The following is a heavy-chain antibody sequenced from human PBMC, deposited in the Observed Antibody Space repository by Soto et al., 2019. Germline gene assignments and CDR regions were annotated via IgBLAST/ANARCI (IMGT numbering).Heavy chain of an antibody. Sequence: SQTLSLTCAISGDSVSSNSAAWNWIRQSPSRGLEWLGRTYYRSKWYNDYAVSVKSRITINPDTSKNQFSLQLNSVTPEDTAVYYCARDRPRPTGTTGTTDYGMDVWGQGTTVTVSS. CDR2: TYYRSKWYN. J-gene: IGHJ6*02. D-gene: IGHD1-1*01. CDR3: ARDRPRPTGTTGTTDYGMDV. V-gene: IGHV6-1*01. CDR1: GDSVSSNSAA.